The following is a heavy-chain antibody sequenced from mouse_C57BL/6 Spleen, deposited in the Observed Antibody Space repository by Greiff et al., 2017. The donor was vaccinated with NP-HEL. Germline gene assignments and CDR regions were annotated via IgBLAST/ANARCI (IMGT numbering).Heavy chain of an antibody. Sequence: QVQLQQSGPGLVAPSQSLSITCTVSGFSLTSYGVDWVRQSPGKGLEWLGVIWGVGSTNYNSALKSRLSISKDNSKSQVFLKMNSLQTDDTAMYYCASRYDYGTGFAYWGQGTLVTVSA. V-gene: IGHV2-6*01. CDR1: GFSLTSYG. D-gene: IGHD2-4*01. J-gene: IGHJ3*01. CDR3: ASRYDYGTGFAY. CDR2: IWGVGST.